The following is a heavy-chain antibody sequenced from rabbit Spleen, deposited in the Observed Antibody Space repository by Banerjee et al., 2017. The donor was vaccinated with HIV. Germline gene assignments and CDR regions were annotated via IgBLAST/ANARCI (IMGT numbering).Heavy chain of an antibody. CDR1: GFSFSSSYW. CDR3: ARSVNSRKWGSDL. CDR2: IGAGSGSA. V-gene: IGHV1S45*01. J-gene: IGHJ4*01. Sequence: QEQLVESGGGLVKPGGSLTLTCTASGFSFSSSYWICWVRQAPGKGLEWIGCIGAGSGSAYYASWAKGRFTISKASSTTMTLQMTSLTAADTATYLCARSVNSRKWGSDLWGPGTLVTVS. D-gene: IGHD1-1*01.